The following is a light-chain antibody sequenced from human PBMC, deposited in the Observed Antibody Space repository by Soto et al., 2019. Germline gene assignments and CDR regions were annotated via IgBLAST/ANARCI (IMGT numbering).Light chain of an antibody. CDR2: DVS. CDR1: QTVERW. CDR3: QQYKDHVWT. V-gene: IGKV1-5*01. J-gene: IGKJ1*01. Sequence: DIQMTQSPSNLPASVGDRVTISCRASQTVERWLAWYQQKPGKAPKLLISDVSTLERGVPSRFSGSGSATEFTLTISGLQSDDFATYYCQQYKDHVWTFGQGTKV.